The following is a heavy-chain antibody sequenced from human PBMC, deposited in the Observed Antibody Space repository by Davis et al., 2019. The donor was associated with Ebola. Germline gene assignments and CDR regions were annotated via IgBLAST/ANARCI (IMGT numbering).Heavy chain of an antibody. V-gene: IGHV1-18*01. CDR3: ASTTSMESTHFYYYALDV. CDR2: VSPYDGNT. CDR1: GYRFTSFG. Sequence: ASVKVSCKASGYRFTSFGISWVRQAPGQGLEWMGWVSPYDGNTNYAQNFQGRVTMTTDTSTNTAYMELRSLRSDDTAVYFCASTTSMESTHFYYYALDVWGQGTTVTVSS. J-gene: IGHJ6*02. D-gene: IGHD1-1*01.